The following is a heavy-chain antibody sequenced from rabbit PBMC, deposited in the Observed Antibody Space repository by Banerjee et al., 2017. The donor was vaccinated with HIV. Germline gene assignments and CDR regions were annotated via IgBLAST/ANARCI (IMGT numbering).Heavy chain of an antibody. Sequence: QSLEESGGDLVKPGASLTLTCTASGFSFSSSYYMCWVRQAPGKGLEWIACIYAGSSGSTYYASWAKGRFTISKTSSTTVTLQLNSLTAADTATYFCARVDNSVYLPFKLWGPGTLVTVS. D-gene: IGHD1-1*01. CDR1: GFSFSSSYY. V-gene: IGHV1S40*01. J-gene: IGHJ4*01. CDR3: ARVDNSVYLPFKL. CDR2: IYAGSSGST.